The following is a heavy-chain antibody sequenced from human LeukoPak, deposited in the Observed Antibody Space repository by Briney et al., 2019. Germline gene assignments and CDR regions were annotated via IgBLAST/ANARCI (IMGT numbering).Heavy chain of an antibody. D-gene: IGHD6-13*01. CDR1: GGTFSSYA. V-gene: IGHV1-2*02. CDR2: INPNSGGT. Sequence: ASVKVSCKASGGTFSSYAISWVRQAPGQGLEWMGWINPNSGGTNYAQKFQGRVTMTRDTSISTAYMELSRLRSDDTAVYYCARSKSSLMVAAAAYFDYWGQGTLVTVSS. CDR3: ARSKSSLMVAAAAYFDY. J-gene: IGHJ4*02.